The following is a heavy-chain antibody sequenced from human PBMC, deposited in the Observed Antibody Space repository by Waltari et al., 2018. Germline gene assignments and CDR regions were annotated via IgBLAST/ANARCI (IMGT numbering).Heavy chain of an antibody. CDR1: GFAFRRYG. V-gene: IGHV3-33*01. Sequence: QVQLVESGGGVVRPGRSLRRSCSASGFAFRRYGLPWIRQAPGKGVEWGEGRWYEGSNREYADPVKGLFTNARANAKNTLYRQMNSLRAEDTAVYYWARAKRAAAGGALGYWGQGTLGTVSS. D-gene: IGHD6-13*01. CDR2: RWYEGSNR. J-gene: IGHJ4*02. CDR3: ARAKRAAAGGALGY.